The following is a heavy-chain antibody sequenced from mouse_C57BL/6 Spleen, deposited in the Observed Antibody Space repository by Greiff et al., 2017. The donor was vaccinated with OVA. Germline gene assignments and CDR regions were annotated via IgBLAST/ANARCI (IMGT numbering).Heavy chain of an antibody. CDR2: IDPSDSYT. V-gene: IGHV1-69*01. D-gene: IGHD2-3*01. J-gene: IGHJ3*01. CDR1: GYTFTSYW. Sequence: QVQLQQPGAELVMPGASVKLSCKASGYTFTSYWMHWVKQRPGQGLEWIGEIDPSDSYTNYNQKFKGKSTLTVDKSSSTAYMQLSSLTSEDSAVYYCAIIDGYYVAWFAYWGQGTLVTVSA. CDR3: AIIDGYYVAWFAY.